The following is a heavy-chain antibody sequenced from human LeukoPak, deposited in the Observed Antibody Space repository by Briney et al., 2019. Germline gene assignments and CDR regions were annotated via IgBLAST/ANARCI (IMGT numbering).Heavy chain of an antibody. CDR3: TRDRGTYNWFDP. J-gene: IGHJ5*02. Sequence: GGSLRLSCAASGFTFSGSAVHWVRQSSGKGLEWVGHIDRKDNLYATAYAESVKGRFTISRDDSKDTAFLHMDSLKTEDTALYYCTRDRGTYNWFDPWGQGTLVTVSS. CDR1: GFTFSGSA. V-gene: IGHV3-73*01. CDR2: IDRKDNLYAT. D-gene: IGHD2-15*01.